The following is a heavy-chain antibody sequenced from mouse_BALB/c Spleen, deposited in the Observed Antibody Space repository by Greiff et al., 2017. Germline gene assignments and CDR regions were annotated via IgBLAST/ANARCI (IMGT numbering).Heavy chain of an antibody. CDR3: ATDGPLGGAY. CDR1: GFTFSDYY. D-gene: IGHD2-3*01. CDR2: ISDGGSYT. V-gene: IGHV5-4*02. J-gene: IGHJ3*01. Sequence: DVMLVESGGGLVKPGGSLKLSCAASGFTFSDYYMYWVRQTPEKRLEWVATISDGGSYTYYPDSVKGRFTISRDNAKNNLYLQMSSLKSEDTAMYYCATDGPLGGAYWGQGTLVTVSA.